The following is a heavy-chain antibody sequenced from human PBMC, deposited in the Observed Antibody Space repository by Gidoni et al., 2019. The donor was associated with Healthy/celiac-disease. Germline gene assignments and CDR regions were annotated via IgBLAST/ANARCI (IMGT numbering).Heavy chain of an antibody. V-gene: IGHV4-34*01. J-gene: IGHJ4*02. CDR1: GGSFSGSY. Sequence: QVQLQQWGAGLLKPSETLSLTCAVYGGSFSGSYWSWIRQPPGKGLEWIGESNHSGSTNYHPSLKGRVTISVDTSKNPFSLKLSSVTAADTAVYYCARGRYGSGSYSALGYWGQGTLVTVSS. CDR2: SNHSGST. CDR3: ARGRYGSGSYSALGY. D-gene: IGHD3-10*01.